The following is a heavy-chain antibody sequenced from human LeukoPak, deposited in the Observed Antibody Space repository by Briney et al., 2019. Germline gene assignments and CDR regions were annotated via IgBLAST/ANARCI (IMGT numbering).Heavy chain of an antibody. Sequence: AASVKVSCKASGYTFTSYAMHWVRQAPGQRLEWMGWINAGNGNTKYSQKFQGRVTMTRDTSISTAYMELSRLRSDDTAVYYCARDPLASQGGDPYWFDPWGQGTLVTVSS. CDR1: GYTFTSYA. V-gene: IGHV1-3*01. J-gene: IGHJ5*02. CDR2: INAGNGNT. CDR3: ARDPLASQGGDPYWFDP. D-gene: IGHD3-16*01.